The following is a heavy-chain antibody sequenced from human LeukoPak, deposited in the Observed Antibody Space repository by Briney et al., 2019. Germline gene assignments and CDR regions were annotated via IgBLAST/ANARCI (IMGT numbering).Heavy chain of an antibody. D-gene: IGHD6-13*01. J-gene: IGHJ6*03. Sequence: PSETLSLTCTVSGGSISSGDYYWNWIRQPAGKGLEWIGRIYTSGSTNYNPSLKSRVTISVDTSKNQFSLKLSSVTAADTAVYYCARQLGQQLVLGSYYYMDVWGKGTTVTVSS. V-gene: IGHV4-61*02. CDR3: ARQLGQQLVLGSYYYMDV. CDR2: IYTSGST. CDR1: GGSISSGDYY.